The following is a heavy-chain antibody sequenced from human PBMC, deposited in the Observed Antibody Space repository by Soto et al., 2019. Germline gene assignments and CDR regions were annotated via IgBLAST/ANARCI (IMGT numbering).Heavy chain of an antibody. CDR3: ARAVSRWDYYDSSGYKFDY. D-gene: IGHD3-22*01. V-gene: IGHV4-59*01. Sequence: PSETLSLTCTVSGGSISSYYWSWIRQPPGKGLEWIGYIYYSGSTNYNPSLKSRVTISVDTSKNQFSLKLSSVTAADTAVYYCARAVSRWDYYDSSGYKFDYWGQGTLVTVSS. CDR1: GGSISSYY. CDR2: IYYSGST. J-gene: IGHJ4*02.